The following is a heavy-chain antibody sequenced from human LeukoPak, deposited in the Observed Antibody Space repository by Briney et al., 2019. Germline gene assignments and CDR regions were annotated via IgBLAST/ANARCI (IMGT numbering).Heavy chain of an antibody. CDR2: ISSSSSYI. V-gene: IGHV3-21*01. J-gene: IGHJ4*02. CDR1: GFTFSSYS. Sequence: GGSLRLSCAASGFTFSSYSMNWVRQAPGKGLEWVSSISSSSSYIYYADSLKGRFTISRDNAKNSLYLQLNSLGAEDTAVYYCARVPGDYWGQGILVTVSS. CDR3: ARVPGDY.